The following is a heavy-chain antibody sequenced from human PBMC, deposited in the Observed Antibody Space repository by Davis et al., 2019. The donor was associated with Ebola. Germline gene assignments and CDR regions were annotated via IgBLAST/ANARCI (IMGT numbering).Heavy chain of an antibody. CDR1: GYTFTSYA. D-gene: IGHD1-26*01. V-gene: IGHV1-3*01. CDR2: INAGNGNT. CDR3: ARRERWGQEDY. J-gene: IGHJ4*02. Sequence: AASVKVSCKASGYTFTSYAMHWVRQAPGQRLEWMGWINAGNGNTKYSQKFQGRVTITRDTSASTAYMELSSLRSEDTAVYYCARRERWGQEDYWGQGTLVTVSS.